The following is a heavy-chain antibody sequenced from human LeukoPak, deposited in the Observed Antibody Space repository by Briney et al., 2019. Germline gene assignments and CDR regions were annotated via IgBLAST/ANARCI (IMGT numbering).Heavy chain of an antibody. CDR3: ARKDLGGWLDN. Sequence: SQTLSLTCTVSGGSISSGSYYWSWIRQPAGKGLEWIGRIYTSGSTNYNPSLKSRVTTSVDTSKNQFSLKLSSVTAADTAVYYCARKDLGGWLDNWGQGTLVTVSS. J-gene: IGHJ4*02. CDR1: GGSISSGSYY. CDR2: IYTSGST. V-gene: IGHV4-61*02. D-gene: IGHD6-19*01.